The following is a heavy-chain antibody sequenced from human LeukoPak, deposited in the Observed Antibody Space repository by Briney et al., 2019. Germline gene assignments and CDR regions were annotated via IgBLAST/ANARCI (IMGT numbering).Heavy chain of an antibody. J-gene: IGHJ4*02. CDR2: IIPMLGTA. V-gene: IGHV1-69*13. D-gene: IGHD6-19*01. Sequence: SVKVSCKASGGTFSSYVISWVRQAPGQGLEWMGGIIPMLGTANYAQKFQGRVTITADESTSTAYMELSSLRSEDTAVYYCARDHSSGLYYFDYWGQGTLVTVSS. CDR1: GGTFSSYV. CDR3: ARDHSSGLYYFDY.